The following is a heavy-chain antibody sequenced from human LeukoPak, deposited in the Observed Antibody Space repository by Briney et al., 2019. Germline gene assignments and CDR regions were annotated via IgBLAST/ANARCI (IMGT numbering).Heavy chain of an antibody. CDR2: IYYSGST. CDR3: TRGPDNWNSFFDY. Sequence: PSETLSLTCTVSGGSISSYYWSWIRQPPGKGLEWIGYIYYSGSTNYNPSLKSRVTISVDTSKNQFSLKLSSMSAADTAVYYCTRGPDNWNSFFDYWGQGTLVTVSS. D-gene: IGHD1-20*01. V-gene: IGHV4-59*01. J-gene: IGHJ4*02. CDR1: GGSISSYY.